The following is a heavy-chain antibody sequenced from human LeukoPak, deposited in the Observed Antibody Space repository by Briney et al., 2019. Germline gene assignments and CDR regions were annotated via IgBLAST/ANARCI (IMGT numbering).Heavy chain of an antibody. V-gene: IGHV3-23*01. CDR3: AKVGFSEMEWLLYSDH. D-gene: IGHD3-3*01. CDR1: GFTFSNAR. J-gene: IGHJ4*02. CDR2: ISGSSGHT. Sequence: PGGSLRLSCGASGFTFSNARMSWVRQAPGKGLEWVSAISGSSGHTYYADSVKGRFTISRDNSKNTLYLQMNSLRAEDTAVYYCAKVGFSEMEWLLYSDHWGQGTLVTVSS.